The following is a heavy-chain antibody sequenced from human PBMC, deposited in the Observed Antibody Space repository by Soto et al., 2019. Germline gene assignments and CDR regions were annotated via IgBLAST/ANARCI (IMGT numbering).Heavy chain of an antibody. D-gene: IGHD2-2*02. V-gene: IGHV1-69*02. CDR2: IIPILGIA. J-gene: IGHJ3*02. Sequence: QVQLVQSGAEVKKPGSSVKVSCKASGGTFSSYTISWVRQAPGQGLEWMGRIIPILGIANYAQKFQGRVTITADKSTSTAYMGLSSLRSEDTAVYYCARPPAHCSSTSCSTDDAFDIWGQGTMVTVSS. CDR1: GGTFSSYT. CDR3: ARPPAHCSSTSCSTDDAFDI.